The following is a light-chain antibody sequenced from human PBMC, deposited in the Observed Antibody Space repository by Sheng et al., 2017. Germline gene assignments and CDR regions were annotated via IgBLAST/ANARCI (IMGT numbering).Light chain of an antibody. J-gene: IGKJ1*01. CDR2: DAS. Sequence: PGDTATLSCRASRSVIRYLAWYQQKPGQAPRLLIYDASNRAAGVPARFSGSGSGTDFTLTISSLQSEDFAVYYCLQSDYWRWTFGQGTKVEIK. CDR1: RSVIRY. CDR3: LQSDYWRWT. V-gene: IGKV3D-15*01.